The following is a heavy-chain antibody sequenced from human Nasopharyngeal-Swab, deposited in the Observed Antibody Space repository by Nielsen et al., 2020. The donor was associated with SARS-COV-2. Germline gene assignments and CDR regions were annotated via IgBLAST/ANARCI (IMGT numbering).Heavy chain of an antibody. CDR3: TRLTYYYDSSSGG. J-gene: IGHJ4*02. CDR2: ISSSSSYI. V-gene: IGHV3-21*01. D-gene: IGHD3-9*01. Sequence: WIRQPPGKGLEWVSSISSSSSYIYYADSVKGRFTISRDNAKNSLYLQMDDLRAEDTAVYYCTRLTYYYDSSSGGWGQGTLVTVSS.